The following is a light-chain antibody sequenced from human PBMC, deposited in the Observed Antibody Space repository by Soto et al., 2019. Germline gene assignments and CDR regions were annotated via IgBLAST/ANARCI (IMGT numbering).Light chain of an antibody. CDR3: QQYDIPPT. Sequence: DIQMTQSPSSLSASVGDRVTITCQASRDIKKYLNWYQQIPGKAPKLLIYDASNLVAGVPSRFSGSGSGSDFTFIISSLQPEDIATYFCQQYDIPPTVGQGTRLEIE. CDR2: DAS. V-gene: IGKV1-33*01. CDR1: RDIKKY. J-gene: IGKJ5*01.